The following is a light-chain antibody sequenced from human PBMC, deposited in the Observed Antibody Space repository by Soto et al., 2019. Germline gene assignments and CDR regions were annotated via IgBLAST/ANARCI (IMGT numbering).Light chain of an antibody. CDR3: QQYGSSPIT. Sequence: EVVLTQSPDTLSLSPGERATLSCRASQSISSDYLVWYQQKPGQAPRLLIYGASSRATGIPDRFSGSGSGTDFTLTISRLEPEDFAVYYCQQYGSSPITFGQGTRLEI. CDR2: GAS. V-gene: IGKV3-20*01. CDR1: QSISSDY. J-gene: IGKJ5*01.